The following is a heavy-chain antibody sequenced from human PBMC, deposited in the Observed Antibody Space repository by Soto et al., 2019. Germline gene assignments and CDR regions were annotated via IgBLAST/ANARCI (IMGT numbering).Heavy chain of an antibody. D-gene: IGHD1-26*01. CDR2: ISSNGGST. Sequence: PGGSLRLSCSASGFTFSSYAMHWVRQAPGKGLEYVSAISSNGGSTYYADSVKGRFTISRDNSKNTLYLQMSSLRAEDTTVYYCVTRGSIVGATGFDYWGQGTLVTVSS. CDR1: GFTFSSYA. CDR3: VTRGSIVGATGFDY. J-gene: IGHJ4*02. V-gene: IGHV3-64D*08.